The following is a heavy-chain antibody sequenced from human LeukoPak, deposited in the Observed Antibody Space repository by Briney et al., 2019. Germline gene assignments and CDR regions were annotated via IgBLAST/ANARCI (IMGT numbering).Heavy chain of an antibody. D-gene: IGHD3-22*01. Sequence: SETLSLTCTVSGDSISSGSYYWSWIRQPAGKGLEWIGRIYTSGSTNYNPSLKSRVTISVDTSKNQFSLKLSSVTAADTAVYYCARDGYYDSSGMTDAFDIWGQGTMVTVSS. CDR3: ARDGYYDSSGMTDAFDI. CDR1: GDSISSGSYY. V-gene: IGHV4-61*02. CDR2: IYTSGST. J-gene: IGHJ3*02.